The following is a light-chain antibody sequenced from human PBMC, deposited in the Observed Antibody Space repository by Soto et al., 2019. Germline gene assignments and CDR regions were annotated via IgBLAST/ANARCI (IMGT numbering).Light chain of an antibody. J-gene: IGKJ3*01. CDR1: QSVSSKY. V-gene: IGKV3-20*01. Sequence: DIVLSHSPGTLSFSPGQRATLSCRASQSVSSKYLARYQQKPGQAPRVLIYGASARATGIPERFSGGGSGTYFTLTITRLEPVDFVVYYCQQYGSSLFTCGPGTKVDIK. CDR2: GAS. CDR3: QQYGSSLFT.